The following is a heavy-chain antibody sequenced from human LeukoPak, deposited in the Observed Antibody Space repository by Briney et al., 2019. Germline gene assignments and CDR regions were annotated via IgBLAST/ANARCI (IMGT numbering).Heavy chain of an antibody. V-gene: IGHV3-23*01. CDR2: ISGSGGST. CDR1: GFTFSTYA. Sequence: AGGSLRLSCAASGFTFSTYAMSWVRQAPGKGLEWVSAISGSGGSTYYADSVKGRFTISRDNSKNTLYLQMNSLRAEDTAVFYCAKDWTWIAGWFDPWGQGTLVTVSS. J-gene: IGHJ5*02. D-gene: IGHD2-21*01. CDR3: AKDWTWIAGWFDP.